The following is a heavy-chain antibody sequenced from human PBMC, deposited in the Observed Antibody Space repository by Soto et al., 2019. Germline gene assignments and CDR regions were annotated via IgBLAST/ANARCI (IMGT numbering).Heavy chain of an antibody. D-gene: IGHD3-22*01. CDR2: IWYDGSNK. CDR3: ARTYYYDSSGYYPLDY. CDR1: GFTFSSYG. Sequence: GGSLRLSCAASGFTFSSYGMHWVRQAPGKGLEWVAVIWYDGSNKYYADSVKGRFIISRDNSKNTLYLQMNSLRAEDTAVYYCARTYYYDSSGYYPLDYWGQGTLVTVSS. J-gene: IGHJ4*02. V-gene: IGHV3-33*01.